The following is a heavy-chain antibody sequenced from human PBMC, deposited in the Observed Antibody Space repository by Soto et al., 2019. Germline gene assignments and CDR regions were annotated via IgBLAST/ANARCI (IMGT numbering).Heavy chain of an antibody. CDR1: GGSISSNKW. CDR3: ARYHGSGRNYCYYGMDV. D-gene: IGHD3-10*01. V-gene: IGHV4-4*02. CDR2: IYHSGST. J-gene: IGHJ6*02. Sequence: PSETLSLTCAVSGGSISSNKWWSWVRQPPGKGLEWIGEIYHSGSTNYNPSLKSRVTISVDTSKNQFSLKLSSVTAADTAVYYCARYHGSGRNYCYYGMDVWGQGTTVTVSS.